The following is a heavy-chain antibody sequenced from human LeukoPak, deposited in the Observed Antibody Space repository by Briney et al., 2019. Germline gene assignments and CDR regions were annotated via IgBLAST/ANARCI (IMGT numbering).Heavy chain of an antibody. D-gene: IGHD4-17*01. V-gene: IGHV3-66*01. CDR2: NSGGST. CDR3: AREGTVTPQAFDI. J-gene: IGHJ3*02. Sequence: GGSLRLSCTASEFNVTRNYITWVRQAPGKGLEWLSVNSGGSTYYADSVRGRFTISRDNSKNTLYLQMNSLRAEDTAVYYCAREGTVTPQAFDIWGQGTMVTVSS. CDR1: EFNVTRNY.